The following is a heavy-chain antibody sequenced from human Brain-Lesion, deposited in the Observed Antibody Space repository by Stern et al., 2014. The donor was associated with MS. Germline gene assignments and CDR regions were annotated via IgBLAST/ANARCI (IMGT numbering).Heavy chain of an antibody. V-gene: IGHV4-31*03. CDR2: IYYSGTT. CDR1: GGSISSDNYY. Sequence: VQLQESGPGLVKPSQTLSLTCTVSGGSISSDNYYWTWIRQHPGKGLEWIGHIYYSGTTYYNPSLKSRVSITVDTSQNLFSPRLSSVTAADTAVYYCARDHFTTSLDVWGHGTTVTVS. J-gene: IGHJ6*02. D-gene: IGHD2-2*01. CDR3: ARDHFTTSLDV.